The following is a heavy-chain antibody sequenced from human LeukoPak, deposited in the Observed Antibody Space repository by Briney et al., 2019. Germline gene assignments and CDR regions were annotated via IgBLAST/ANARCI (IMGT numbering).Heavy chain of an antibody. CDR3: ARGKGWDYDSSGPNSWFDP. J-gene: IGHJ5*02. CDR2: INPSGGST. CDR1: GYTFTSYY. V-gene: IGHV1-46*01. Sequence: GASVKVSCKASGYTFTSYYMHWVRQAPGQGLEWMGIINPSGGSTSYAQKFQGRVTMTRDTSTSTVYMELSSLRSEDTAVYYCARGKGWDYDSSGPNSWFDPWGQGTLVTVSS. D-gene: IGHD3-22*01.